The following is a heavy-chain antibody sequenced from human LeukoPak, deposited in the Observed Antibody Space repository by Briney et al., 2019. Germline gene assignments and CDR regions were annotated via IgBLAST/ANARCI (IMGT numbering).Heavy chain of an antibody. Sequence: PGGSLRLSCAASGFTFSSYAMSWVRQAPGKGLEWVSAISGSGGSTYYAASVKGRFTISRDNSKNTLYLQMNSLRAEDTAVYYCAKDLWMIVLEDSGSPIDYWGQGTLVTVYS. D-gene: IGHD3-22*01. CDR2: ISGSGGST. J-gene: IGHJ4*02. CDR3: AKDLWMIVLEDSGSPIDY. V-gene: IGHV3-23*01. CDR1: GFTFSSYA.